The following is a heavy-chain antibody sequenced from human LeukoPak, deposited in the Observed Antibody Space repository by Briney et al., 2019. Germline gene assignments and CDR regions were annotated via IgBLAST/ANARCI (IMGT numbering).Heavy chain of an antibody. CDR2: ISSSSSAI. CDR1: GFTFSSYT. J-gene: IGHJ4*02. CDR3: ARGALRYSDY. V-gene: IGHV3-48*02. Sequence: GSLRLSCAASGFTFSSYTMNWVCQAPGKGLEWVSSISSSSSAIYYAASVKGRFTISRDNASNSLYLQMNSLRDEDTAVYYCARGALRYSDYWGQGTLVTVSS. D-gene: IGHD3-9*01.